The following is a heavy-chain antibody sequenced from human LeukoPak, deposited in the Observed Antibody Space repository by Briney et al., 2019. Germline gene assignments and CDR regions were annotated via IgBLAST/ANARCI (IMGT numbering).Heavy chain of an antibody. CDR2: IYSGGST. D-gene: IGHD2-2*01. CDR3: ARYCSSTSCYLYAFDI. J-gene: IGHJ3*02. V-gene: IGHV3-53*01. Sequence: PGGSLRLSCAASGFTVSSNYMSWVRQAPGKGLEWVSVIYSGGSTYYADSVKGRFTISRDNSKNTLCLQMNSLRAEDTAVYYCARYCSSTSCYLYAFDIWGQGTMVTVSS. CDR1: GFTVSSNY.